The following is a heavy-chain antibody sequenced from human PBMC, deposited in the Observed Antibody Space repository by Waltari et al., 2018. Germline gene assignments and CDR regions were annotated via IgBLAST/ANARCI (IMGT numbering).Heavy chain of an antibody. CDR1: GFTFSTYG. Sequence: QVQLVESGGGVVQPGGSLRLSCAASGFTFSTYGMHWVRQAPGKGLAWVAFIRYDGSNKYYGASVKGRFTISRDNSKNTLYLQMNSLRAEDTAVYYCAKALYSSGWYEGVDYWGQGTLVTVSS. CDR3: AKALYSSGWYEGVDY. D-gene: IGHD6-19*01. V-gene: IGHV3-30*02. CDR2: IRYDGSNK. J-gene: IGHJ4*02.